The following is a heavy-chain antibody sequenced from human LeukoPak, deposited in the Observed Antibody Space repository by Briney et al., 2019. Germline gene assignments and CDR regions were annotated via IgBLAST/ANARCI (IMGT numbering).Heavy chain of an antibody. Sequence: ASVKVSCKASGYTFTSYGISWVRQAPGQGLEWMRWISAYNGNTNYAQKLQGRVTMTTDTSTSTAYMELRSLRSDDTAVYYCARAGELGVGATTEDYYGMDVWGQGTTVTVSS. V-gene: IGHV1-18*01. CDR2: ISAYNGNT. J-gene: IGHJ6*02. CDR1: GYTFTSYG. CDR3: ARAGELGVGATTEDYYGMDV. D-gene: IGHD1-26*01.